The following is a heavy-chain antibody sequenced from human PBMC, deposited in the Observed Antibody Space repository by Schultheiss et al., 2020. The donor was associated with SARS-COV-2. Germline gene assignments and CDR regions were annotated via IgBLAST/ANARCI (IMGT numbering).Heavy chain of an antibody. CDR3: ARDPTKTRYYYGMDV. D-gene: IGHD1-1*01. V-gene: IGHV3-30*19. Sequence: GGSLRLSCAASGFTFSSYGMHWVRQAPGKGLEWVAVIWYDGSNKYYADSVKGRFTISRDNSKNTLYLQMNSLRAEDTAVYYCARDPTKTRYYYGMDVWGQGTTVTVSS. CDR2: IWYDGSNK. CDR1: GFTFSSYG. J-gene: IGHJ6*02.